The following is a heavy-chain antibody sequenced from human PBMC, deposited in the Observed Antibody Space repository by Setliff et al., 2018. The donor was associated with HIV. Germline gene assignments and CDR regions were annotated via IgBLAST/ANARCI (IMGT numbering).Heavy chain of an antibody. CDR1: GYTFTSYY. CDR2: INPSGGST. D-gene: IGHD3-3*01. CDR3: ARDGGTIFGVVIKGWFDP. J-gene: IGHJ5*02. Sequence: GASVKVSCKASGYTFTSYYMHWVRQAPGQGLEWMGIINPSGGSTSYAQKFQGRVTMTRDTSTSTVYMELSSLRSEDTAVYYCARDGGTIFGVVIKGWFDPWGQGTLVTVTS. V-gene: IGHV1-46*01.